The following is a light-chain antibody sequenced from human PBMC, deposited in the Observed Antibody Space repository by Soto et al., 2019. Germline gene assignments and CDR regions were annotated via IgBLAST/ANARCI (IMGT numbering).Light chain of an antibody. J-gene: IGKJ1*01. Sequence: DIQVTQSPSSLSSSVGDRVTITCRASENVDRYVNWYQQIPGKAPSLLISAASTLQSGVPSRIRGSGSVKTFTLNIDSLQPEDFAMYYCQQTYSTPPTFGPGTKVE. CDR3: QQTYSTPPT. CDR2: AAS. CDR1: ENVDRY. V-gene: IGKV1-39*01.